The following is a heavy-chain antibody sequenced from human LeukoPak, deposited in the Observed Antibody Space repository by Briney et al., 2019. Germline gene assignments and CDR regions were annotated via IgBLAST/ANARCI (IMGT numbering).Heavy chain of an antibody. CDR2: ISYDGSNK. J-gene: IGHJ4*02. CDR3: ARGGLAAAGKGY. Sequence: GRSLRLSCAASGFTFSSYAMHWVRQAPGKGLEWVAVISYDGSNKYYADSVKGRFTISRDNSKNTLYLQMNSLRAEDTAVYYCARGGLAAAGKGYWGQGTLVTVSS. D-gene: IGHD6-13*01. V-gene: IGHV3-30-3*01. CDR1: GFTFSSYA.